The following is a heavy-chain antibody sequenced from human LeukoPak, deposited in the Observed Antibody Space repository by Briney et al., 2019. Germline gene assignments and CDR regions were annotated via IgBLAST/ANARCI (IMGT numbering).Heavy chain of an antibody. CDR3: ARSPYSSSWYDY. CDR2: IYYSGST. Sequence: SSETLSLTCTVSRGSISSYYWSWIRQPPGKGLEWIGYIYYSGSTNYNPSLKSRVTISVDTSKNQFSLKLSSVTAADTAVYYCARSPYSSSWYDYWGQGTLVTVSS. V-gene: IGHV4-59*01. CDR1: RGSISSYY. J-gene: IGHJ4*02. D-gene: IGHD6-13*01.